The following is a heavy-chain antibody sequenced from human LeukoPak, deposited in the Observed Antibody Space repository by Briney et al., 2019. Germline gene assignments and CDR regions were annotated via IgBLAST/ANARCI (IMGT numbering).Heavy chain of an antibody. J-gene: IGHJ4*02. CDR3: ARDPDYDSSGYPDG. CDR2: IKQDGSEK. D-gene: IGHD3-22*01. V-gene: IGHV3-7*01. CDR1: GFTFSSYW. Sequence: GGSLRLSCAASGFTFSSYWMSWGRKAPGKGLGWVANIKQDGSEKYYVDSVKGRFTTSRENAKNSLYLQMNSLRAEDTAVYYCARDPDYDSSGYPDGWGQGTLVTVSS.